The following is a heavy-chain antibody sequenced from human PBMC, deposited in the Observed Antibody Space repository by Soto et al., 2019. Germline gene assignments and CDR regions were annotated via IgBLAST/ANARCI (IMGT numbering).Heavy chain of an antibody. Sequence: GASVKVSCKASGYTFTGYYMHWVRQAPGQGLEWMGWINPNSGGTNYAQKFQGWVTMTRDTSISTAYMELSRLRSDDTAVYYCARALRYSSGWYYFDYRGQGTLVTVSS. CDR1: GYTFTGYY. CDR3: ARALRYSSGWYYFDY. J-gene: IGHJ4*02. V-gene: IGHV1-2*04. D-gene: IGHD6-19*01. CDR2: INPNSGGT.